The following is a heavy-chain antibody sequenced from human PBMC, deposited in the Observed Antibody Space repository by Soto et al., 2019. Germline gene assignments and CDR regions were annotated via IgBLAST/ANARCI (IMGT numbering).Heavy chain of an antibody. J-gene: IGHJ4*02. CDR1: GYTFTSYL. Sequence: QVQLVQSGAEVKKPGASVKVSCKASGYTFTSYLMHWVRQAPGQRLEWMGWINAGYGNTKYSQKFQGRVTITRDTSASTAYMELSSLRSDDTAVYYCTSLLYSSGWYVFDYWGQGTLVTVSS. CDR3: TSLLYSSGWYVFDY. CDR2: INAGYGNT. V-gene: IGHV1-3*01. D-gene: IGHD6-19*01.